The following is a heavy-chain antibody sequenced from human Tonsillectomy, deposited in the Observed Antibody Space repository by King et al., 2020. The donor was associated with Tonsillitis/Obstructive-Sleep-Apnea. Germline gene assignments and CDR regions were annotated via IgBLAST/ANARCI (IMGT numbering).Heavy chain of an antibody. J-gene: IGHJ5*02. Sequence: QLVQSGGGLVKPGGSLRLSCAASGFTFNNYAMNWVRQSPGKGLEWVSSISTAGTYIFYADSVKGRFAISRDNAKNSLYLQMNSLRAEDTAIYYCARDEGECTINSCYTWFDPWGQGTLVTVSS. CDR3: ARDEGECTINSCYTWFDP. CDR1: GFTFNNYA. CDR2: ISTAGTYI. D-gene: IGHD2-2*02. V-gene: IGHV3-21*06.